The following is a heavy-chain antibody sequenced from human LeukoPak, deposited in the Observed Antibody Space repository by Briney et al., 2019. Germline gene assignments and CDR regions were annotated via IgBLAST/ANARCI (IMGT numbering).Heavy chain of an antibody. V-gene: IGHV4-34*01. CDR2: INHSGST. CDR3: ARGGDIAIDY. CDR1: GGSFSGYY. J-gene: IGHJ4*02. Sequence: PSETLSLTCAVYGGSFSGYYWSWIRQPPGKGLEWIGEINHSGSTNYNPSLKSRVTISVDTSKNQFSLRLSSVTAADRAVYYCARGGDIAIDYWGQGTLVTVSS. D-gene: IGHD6-13*01.